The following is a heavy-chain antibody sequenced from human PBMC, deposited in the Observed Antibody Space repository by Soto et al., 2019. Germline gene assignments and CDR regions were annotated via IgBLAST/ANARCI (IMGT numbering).Heavy chain of an antibody. Sequence: GGSLRLSCAGSGFPFSSYSMNWVRQAPGKGLEWVSGITGSGADTDDVDSLKGRFTISRDNSRNTLYLQLKSLRAEDTAIYYCAFGKSGLIPAAFDYWGQGTPVTVSS. J-gene: IGHJ4*02. CDR2: ITGSGADT. D-gene: IGHD2-15*01. V-gene: IGHV3-23*01. CDR1: GFPFSSYS. CDR3: AFGKSGLIPAAFDY.